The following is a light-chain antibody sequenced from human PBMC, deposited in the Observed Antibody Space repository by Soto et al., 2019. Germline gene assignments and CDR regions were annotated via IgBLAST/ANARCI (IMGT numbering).Light chain of an antibody. Sequence: DIQMTQSPSTLSASVGDRVTITCRASQSISSWLAWYQQNPGKAPKLLIYDASSLESGVPSRFSGSGPGTEFTLTISSLQPDNFANCYCQQYNSYPWTFGQGTTVEIK. CDR1: QSISSW. J-gene: IGKJ1*01. CDR3: QQYNSYPWT. CDR2: DAS. V-gene: IGKV1-5*01.